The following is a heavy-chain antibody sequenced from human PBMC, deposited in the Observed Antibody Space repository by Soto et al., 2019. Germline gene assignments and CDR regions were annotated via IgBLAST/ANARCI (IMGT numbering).Heavy chain of an antibody. J-gene: IGHJ6*02. CDR1: GDSVSIGNVY. CDR3: ARVESPFDYYYAMDV. CDR2: IFSSGTT. D-gene: IGHD3-16*01. V-gene: IGHV4-30-4*01. Sequence: PSGTPCIAMTVSGDSVSIGNVYLCWIHKAPGTGLEWIGYIFSSGTTYYNLSLKSRLSMSLDTSQNPFPLRLASVADADSAVFCCARVESPFDYYYAMDVWSQGTTDTVS.